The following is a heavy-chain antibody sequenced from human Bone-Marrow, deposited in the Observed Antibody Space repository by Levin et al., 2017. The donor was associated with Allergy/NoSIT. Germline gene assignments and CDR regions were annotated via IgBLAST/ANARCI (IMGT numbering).Heavy chain of an antibody. D-gene: IGHD3-22*01. Sequence: SETLSLTCTVSGGSISSGNYYWSWIRQPPGKGLEWIGYIYYSGTTYYNPSLKSRITMTLHTSNNEFSLKLTSVTAADTAVYYCARWDYYDSTGRPLDPWGQGTLVTVSS. V-gene: IGHV4-30-4*01. CDR3: ARWDYYDSTGRPLDP. J-gene: IGHJ5*02. CDR2: IYYSGTT. CDR1: GGSISSGNYY.